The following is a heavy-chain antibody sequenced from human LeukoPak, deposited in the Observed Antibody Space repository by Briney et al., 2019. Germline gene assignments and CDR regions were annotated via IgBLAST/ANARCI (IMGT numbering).Heavy chain of an antibody. CDR1: GFTFSSYW. V-gene: IGHV3-7*01. D-gene: IGHD5-18*01. Sequence: PGGSLRLSCAASGFTFSSYWMSWVRQAPGKGLEWVSNIKQDGSEEYYVDSAKGRLTISRDNAKNSLYLQMNSLRAEDTAVYYCARVSKTYSYGYLNDYWGQGTQVTVSS. J-gene: IGHJ4*02. CDR3: ARVSKTYSYGYLNDY. CDR2: IKQDGSEE.